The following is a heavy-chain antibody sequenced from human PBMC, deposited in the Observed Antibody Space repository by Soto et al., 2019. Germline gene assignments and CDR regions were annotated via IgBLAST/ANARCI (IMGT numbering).Heavy chain of an antibody. CDR2: IWYDGSNK. CDR3: ARDPEYYYDSSGYSDY. CDR1: GVTISSYG. J-gene: IGHJ4*02. D-gene: IGHD3-22*01. V-gene: IGHV3-33*01. Sequence: GGSLRLSCAASGVTISSYGMHWVRQAPGKGLEWVAGIWYDGSNKYYADSVKGRFTISRYNSKNTLYLQMNSLRAEDTAVYYCARDPEYYYDSSGYSDYWGQGT.